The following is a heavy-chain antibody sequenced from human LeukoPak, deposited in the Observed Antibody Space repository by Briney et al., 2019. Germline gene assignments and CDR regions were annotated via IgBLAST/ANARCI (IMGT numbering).Heavy chain of an antibody. CDR1: GGSITSSNYQ. Sequence: SETLSLTCTVSGGSITSSNYQWGWIRQPPGKGLEWIGSISYSGSTYFNLSLKSRVMISVDTSNNQLSLKLSSVTAADTAVYYCARDAYDSSGYSFDYWGQGTLVTVSS. CDR3: ARDAYDSSGYSFDY. CDR2: ISYSGST. D-gene: IGHD3-22*01. J-gene: IGHJ4*02. V-gene: IGHV4-39*07.